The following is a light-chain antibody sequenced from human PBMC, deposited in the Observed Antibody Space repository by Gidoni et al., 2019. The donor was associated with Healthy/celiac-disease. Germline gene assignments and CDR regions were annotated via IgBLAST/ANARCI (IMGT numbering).Light chain of an antibody. V-gene: IGKV3-20*01. CDR3: QQYGSSPRT. Sequence: EIVLTQSPGTLSLSPGERATLSCRASPSVSSSYLAWYRQKPGQAPRLLIYGASSRATGIPDRFSGSGSGTDFTLTISRLEPEDFAVYYCQQYGSSPRTFGQVTKVEIK. CDR2: GAS. CDR1: PSVSSSY. J-gene: IGKJ1*01.